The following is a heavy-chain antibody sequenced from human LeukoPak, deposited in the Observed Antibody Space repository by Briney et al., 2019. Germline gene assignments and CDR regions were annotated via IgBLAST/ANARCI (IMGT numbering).Heavy chain of an antibody. CDR3: ARDGLMSGYDPSYFDY. Sequence: GGSLRLSCAASGFTFSTYSMNWVRQAPGKGLEWVSSISSSSSYIYCADSVKGRFTISRDNAKNSLHLQMNSLRAEDTAVYYCARDGLMSGYDPSYFDYWGQGTLVTVSS. CDR1: GFTFSTYS. V-gene: IGHV3-21*01. CDR2: ISSSSSYI. D-gene: IGHD3-3*01. J-gene: IGHJ4*02.